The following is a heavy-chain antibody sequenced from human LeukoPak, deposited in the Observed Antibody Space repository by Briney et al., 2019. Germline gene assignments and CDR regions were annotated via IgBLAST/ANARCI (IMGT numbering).Heavy chain of an antibody. V-gene: IGHV4-61*02. CDR3: ATDVVGCSGSSS. Sequence: SQTLSLTCTVSGGSISSGSYYWSWIRQPAGKGLEWIGRIYTSGSTNYNPSLKSRVTISVDTSKNQFSLKLSSVTAADTAVYYCATDVVGCSGSSSWGQGTLVTVSS. J-gene: IGHJ4*02. CDR1: GGSISSGSYY. D-gene: IGHD1-26*01. CDR2: IYTSGST.